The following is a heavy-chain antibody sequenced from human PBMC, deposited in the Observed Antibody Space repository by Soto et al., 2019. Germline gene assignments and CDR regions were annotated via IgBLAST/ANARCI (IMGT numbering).Heavy chain of an antibody. V-gene: IGHV6-1*01. CDR2: TYYRSKWYN. Sequence: SQTLSLTCAISGDSVSSNSAAWNWIRQSPSRGLEWLGRTYYRSKWYNDYAVSVKSRITINPDTSKNQFSLQLNSLTPEDTAVYYCARDPGFTIFGVVIIYFDYWGQGTLVTVSS. D-gene: IGHD3-3*01. CDR1: GDSVSSNSAA. CDR3: ARDPGFTIFGVVIIYFDY. J-gene: IGHJ4*02.